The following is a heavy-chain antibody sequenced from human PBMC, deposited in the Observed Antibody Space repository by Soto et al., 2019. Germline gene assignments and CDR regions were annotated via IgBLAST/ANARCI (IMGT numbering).Heavy chain of an antibody. D-gene: IGHD2-21*01. CDR2: INHSGST. CDR1: GGSFSGYY. V-gene: IGHV4-34*01. CDR3: EGYGGGGNCPDAVDI. Sequence: SETLSLTCAVYGGSFSGYYWSWIRQPPGKGLEWIGEINHSGSTNYNPSLKSRVTISVDTSKNQFSLKLSSVTAADTAVYYCEGYGGGGNCPDAVDIWGKGTRVTVPS. J-gene: IGHJ3*02.